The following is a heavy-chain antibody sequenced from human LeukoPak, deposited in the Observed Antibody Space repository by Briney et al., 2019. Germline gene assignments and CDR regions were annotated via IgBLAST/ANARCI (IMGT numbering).Heavy chain of an antibody. CDR1: GGSISSGSYY. V-gene: IGHV4-61*02. D-gene: IGHD3-16*01. CDR2: IYTSGST. J-gene: IGHJ4*02. CDR3: ARDGGY. Sequence: PSETLSLTCTASGGSISSGSYYWSWIRQPAGKGLEWIGRIYTSGSTNYNPSLKSRVTISVDTSKNQFSLKLSSVTAADTAVYYCARDGGYWGRGTLVTVSS.